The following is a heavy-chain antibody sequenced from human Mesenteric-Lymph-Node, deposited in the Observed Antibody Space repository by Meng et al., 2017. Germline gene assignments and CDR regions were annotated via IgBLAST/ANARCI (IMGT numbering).Heavy chain of an antibody. CDR3: GRPNAPGNGHYAMDV. J-gene: IGHJ6*02. CDR2: ISASDGRT. V-gene: IGHV3-23*01. CDR1: GFTLNTYV. D-gene: IGHD2-8*01. Sequence: GESLKISCAASGFTLNTYVMTWVRQAPGKGLEWVSAISASDGRTFYADSVRGRFTISRDSSKNTLYLQMNSLRVEDTAVYYCGRPNAPGNGHYAMDVWGQGTAVTVSS.